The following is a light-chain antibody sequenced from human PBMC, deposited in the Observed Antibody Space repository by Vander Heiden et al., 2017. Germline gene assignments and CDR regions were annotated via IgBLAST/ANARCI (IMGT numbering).Light chain of an antibody. Sequence: QTVVTQEPSFSVSPGGTVTLTCGLSSGSVSTNYYPSWYQQTPGQSPRTLIYSTNTRSSGVPDRFSGSNLGNTAALTITGAQADDESDYYCVLYMGSGISVFGGGTKLTVL. CDR1: SGSVSTNYY. CDR2: STN. CDR3: VLYMGSGISV. J-gene: IGLJ2*01. V-gene: IGLV8-61*01.